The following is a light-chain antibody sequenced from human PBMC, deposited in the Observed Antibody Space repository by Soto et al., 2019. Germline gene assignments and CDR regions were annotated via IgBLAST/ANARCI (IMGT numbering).Light chain of an antibody. CDR3: QQYNSYSRT. J-gene: IGKJ1*01. Sequence: DIQMTQSPSTLSASVGDRVTITCRASQSIGSWLAWYQQKPGKAPKLLIYKASGLESGVPSRFSGSGSGTEFTLTISSLQPDDFATYYCQQYNSYSRTFGQGTKVEIK. V-gene: IGKV1-5*03. CDR2: KAS. CDR1: QSIGSW.